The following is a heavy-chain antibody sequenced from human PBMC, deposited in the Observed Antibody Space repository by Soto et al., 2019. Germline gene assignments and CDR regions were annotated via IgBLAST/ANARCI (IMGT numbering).Heavy chain of an antibody. V-gene: IGHV3-11*01. CDR3: ASFLTGYYYGSGSYYNAPPGY. J-gene: IGHJ4*02. CDR1: GFTFSDYY. CDR2: ISSSGSTI. Sequence: PGGSLRLFCAASGFTFSDYYMSWIRQAPGKGLEWVSYISSSGSTIYYADSVKGRFTISRDNAKNSLYLQMNSLRAEDTAVYYCASFLTGYYYGSGSYYNAPPGYCGQRNLVPVS. D-gene: IGHD3-10*01.